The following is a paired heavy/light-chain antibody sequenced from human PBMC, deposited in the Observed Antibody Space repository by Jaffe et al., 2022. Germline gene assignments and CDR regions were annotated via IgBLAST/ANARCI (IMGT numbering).Heavy chain of an antibody. CDR1: GFTFSSYG. D-gene: IGHD2-8*02. V-gene: IGHV3-30*18. Sequence: QVQLVESGGGVVQPGKSLTLSCAASGFTFSSYGLHWVRQAPGKGLEWVAFISHGGNNVFSADSVKGRFTISRDDSKNSLSLQMNSLRVDDTAVYYCAKDYCPGGGCHGHYFDSWGQGTLVTVSS. J-gene: IGHJ4*02. CDR2: ISHGGNNV. CDR3: AKDYCPGGGCHGHYFDS.
Light chain of an antibody. CDR3: QQYNNWPVT. J-gene: IGKJ4*01. CDR1: QSVSSSY. CDR2: GTS. V-gene: IGKV3-15*01. Sequence: EIVMTQSPATLSVSPGERATLSCRASQSVSSSYLSWYQQKPGQAPRLLMYGTSTRATGVPARFSGSGSGTEFTLTISSLQSEDFAVYYCQQYNNWPVTFGGGTKVEIK.